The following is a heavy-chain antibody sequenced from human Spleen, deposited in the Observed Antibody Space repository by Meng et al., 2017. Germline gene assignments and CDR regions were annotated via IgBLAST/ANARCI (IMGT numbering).Heavy chain of an antibody. J-gene: IGHJ5*02. CDR1: GFTFSSYA. CDR3: ARHYAVRGFDP. V-gene: IGHV3-74*01. D-gene: IGHD2-2*01. CDR2: INTDGSST. Sequence: GESLKISCAASGFTFSSYAMNWVRQAPGKGLEWVSRINTDGSSTTYADSVKGRFTISRDNAKNTLYLQMNSLRAEDTAVYYCARHYAVRGFDPWGQGSLVTVSS.